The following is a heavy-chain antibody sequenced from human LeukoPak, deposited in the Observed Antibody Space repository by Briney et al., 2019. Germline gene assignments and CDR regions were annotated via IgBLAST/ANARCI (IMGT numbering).Heavy chain of an antibody. J-gene: IGHJ5*02. D-gene: IGHD4-17*01. V-gene: IGHV1-69*01. CDR3: ARDVHGDYGSGWFDP. Sequence: ASVKVSCKAFGGSFSSEAIIWVRQAPGQGLEWLGGIMPLLGTAGYAQKFQGRVTITEDESTRTVYLELTSLTSDDTAVYYCARDVHGDYGSGWFDPWGQGTLVSVSS. CDR2: IMPLLGTA. CDR1: GGSFSSEA.